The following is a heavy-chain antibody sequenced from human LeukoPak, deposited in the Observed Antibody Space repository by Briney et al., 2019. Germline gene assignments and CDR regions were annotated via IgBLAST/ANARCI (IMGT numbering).Heavy chain of an antibody. CDR2: IYYNGST. J-gene: IGHJ3*02. CDR3: ARLDTAMVTGLGAFDI. V-gene: IGHV4-61*05. D-gene: IGHD5-18*01. CDR1: GGSISSTNYY. Sequence: PSETLSLTCTVSGGSISSTNYYWGWIRQPPGKGLEWIGYIYYNGSTNYNPSLKSRVTISVDTSKNQFSLKLSSVTAADTAVYYCARLDTAMVTGLGAFDIWGQGTMVTVSS.